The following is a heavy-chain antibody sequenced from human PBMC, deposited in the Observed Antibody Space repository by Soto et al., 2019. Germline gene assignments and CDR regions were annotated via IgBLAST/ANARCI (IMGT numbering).Heavy chain of an antibody. D-gene: IGHD2-15*01. CDR1: GFTVSSHA. CDR3: AQHVACSGGSCQYDAFAV. J-gene: IGHJ3*01. CDR2: ITADGGT. Sequence: EVQVLESGGGLVQPGGSLRLSCEGSGFTVSSHAMTWIRQAPGKGPEWVSTITADGGTYYADSVKGRFAMSRDTSESTLYLQMNGLGAWDTAAYSCAQHVACSGGSCQYDAFAVRGQGTMVTVSS. V-gene: IGHV3-23*01.